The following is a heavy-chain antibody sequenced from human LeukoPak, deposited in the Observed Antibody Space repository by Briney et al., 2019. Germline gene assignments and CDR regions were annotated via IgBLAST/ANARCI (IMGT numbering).Heavy chain of an antibody. V-gene: IGHV3-53*04. Sequence: GGSLRLSCAASGFTVSSNYMSWVRQAPGKGLEWVSVIYSSGSTSYADSVKGRFTISRHHSKKTLYLQMNKLRAEQTAVYYCAKVVSGTAAGFCGDRSPIDYWGQGTLVTVSS. CDR3: AKVVSGTAAGFCGDRSPIDY. CDR1: GFTVSSNY. D-gene: IGHD6-13*01. CDR2: IYSSGST. J-gene: IGHJ4*02.